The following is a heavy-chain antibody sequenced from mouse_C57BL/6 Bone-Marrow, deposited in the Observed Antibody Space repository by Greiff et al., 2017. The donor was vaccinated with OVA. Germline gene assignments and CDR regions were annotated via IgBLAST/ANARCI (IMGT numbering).Heavy chain of an antibody. CDR2: IYPGNGDT. J-gene: IGHJ1*03. D-gene: IGHD1-1*01. CDR1: GYTFTSYN. CDR3: ATLYYGSSYWYFDV. Sequence: QVQLQQSGAELVRPGASVKMSCKASGYTFTSYNMHWVKQTPRQGLEWIGAIYPGNGDTSYNQKFKGKATLTVDKSSSTAYMQLSSLTSEDSAVYYCATLYYGSSYWYFDVWGTGTTVTVSS. V-gene: IGHV1-12*01.